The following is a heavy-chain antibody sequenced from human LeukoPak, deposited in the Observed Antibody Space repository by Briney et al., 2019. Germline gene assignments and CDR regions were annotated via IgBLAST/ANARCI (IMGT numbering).Heavy chain of an antibody. V-gene: IGHV1-24*01. Sequence: ASVKVSCKVSGYTLTELSMHWVRQAPGKGLEWMGGFGPEDGETIYAQKFQGRVTMTEDTSTDTAYMELSSLRSEDTAVYYCATAVGIAARPDLTNWFDPWGQGTLVTVSS. CDR1: GYTLTELS. J-gene: IGHJ5*02. CDR2: FGPEDGET. D-gene: IGHD6-6*01. CDR3: ATAVGIAARPDLTNWFDP.